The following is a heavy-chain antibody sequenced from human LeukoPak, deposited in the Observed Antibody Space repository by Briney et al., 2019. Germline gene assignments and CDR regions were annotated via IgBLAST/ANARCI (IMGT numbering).Heavy chain of an antibody. CDR3: ARLHCSGGSCYLRGGVSRDRNNNWFDP. CDR1: GGSISSYY. V-gene: IGHV4-34*01. J-gene: IGHJ5*02. CDR2: INHSGST. D-gene: IGHD2-15*01. Sequence: PSETLSLTCTGPGGSISSYYWSWIRQPPGKGLEWIGEINHSGSTNYNPSLKSRVTISVDTSKIQFSLKLISVTAADTAVYYCARLHCSGGSCYLRGGVSRDRNNNWFDPWGQGTLVTVSS.